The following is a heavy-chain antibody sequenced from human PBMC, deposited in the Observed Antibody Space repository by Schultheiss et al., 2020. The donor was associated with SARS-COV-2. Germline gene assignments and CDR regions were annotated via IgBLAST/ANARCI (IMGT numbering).Heavy chain of an antibody. CDR3: ARDFLSGYCSSTSCYFDY. D-gene: IGHD2-2*03. CDR1: GYTFTSYG. V-gene: IGHV1-18*01. J-gene: IGHJ4*02. Sequence: ASVKVSCKASGYTFTSYGISWVRQAPGQGLEWMGWISAYNGNTNYAQKLQGRVTMTTDTSTSTAYMELRSLRSDDTAVYYCARDFLSGYCSSTSCYFDYWGQGTLVIVSS. CDR2: ISAYNGNT.